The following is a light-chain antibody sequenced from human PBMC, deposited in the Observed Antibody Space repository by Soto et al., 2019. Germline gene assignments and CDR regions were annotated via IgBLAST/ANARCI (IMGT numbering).Light chain of an antibody. CDR2: GAF. CDR3: QQYDTSPET. CDR1: QSVSSN. Sequence: EIVMTQSPATLSVSPGERATLSCRASQSVSSNLAWYQQKPGQAPRLLIYGAFNRATGIPDRFSGSGSGTDFTLTISRLEPEDFAVYYCQQYDTSPETFGPGTKVDVK. V-gene: IGKV3-20*01. J-gene: IGKJ3*01.